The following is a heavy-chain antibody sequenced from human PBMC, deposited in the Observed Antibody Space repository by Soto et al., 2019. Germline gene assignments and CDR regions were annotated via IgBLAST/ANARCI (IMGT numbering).Heavy chain of an antibody. CDR1: GYTFTGYY. D-gene: IGHD1-1*01. CDR2: INPNSGGT. CDR3: ARANWNDDSDSPGGYYMDV. Sequence: GASVKVSCKASGYTFTGYYMHWVRQAPGQGLEWMGWINPNSGGTNYAQKFQGWVTMTRDTSISTAYMELSRLRSDDTAVYYCARANWNDDSDSPGGYYMDVWGKGTTVTVSS. V-gene: IGHV1-2*04. J-gene: IGHJ6*03.